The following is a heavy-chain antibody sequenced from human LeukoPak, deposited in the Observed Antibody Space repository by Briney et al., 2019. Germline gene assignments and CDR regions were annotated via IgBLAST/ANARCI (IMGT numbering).Heavy chain of an antibody. D-gene: IGHD6-13*01. CDR3: AKRVAAPGRTYYFDH. V-gene: IGHV3-23*01. J-gene: IGHJ4*02. CDR2: IGTGIVDT. Sequence: GGSLGLSCAASGFTFSSHAMSWVRQAPGKGLEWVSVIGTGIVDTYYADSVKGRFTISRDNSKNTVYLQLNSLRAEDTAVYYCAKRVAAPGRTYYFDHWGQGTLVIVSS. CDR1: GFTFSSHA.